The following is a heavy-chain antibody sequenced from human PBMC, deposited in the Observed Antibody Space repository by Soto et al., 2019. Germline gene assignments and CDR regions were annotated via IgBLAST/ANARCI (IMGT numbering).Heavy chain of an antibody. Sequence: HVQLQESGPGPVTPSQTLSLSCTVSGVSITSGSYYWTWVRQSPGKGLEWIGYRYYSGNTYYNPSLIIRATISVDTSKNQFFLKLTSVTAADTAVYYCARGGYDTSGQTFIGWGPDCWGQGTLVTVSS. CDR2: RYYSGNT. D-gene: IGHD3-22*01. J-gene: IGHJ4*02. V-gene: IGHV4-30-4*01. CDR1: GVSITSGSYY. CDR3: ARGGYDTSGQTFIGWGPDC.